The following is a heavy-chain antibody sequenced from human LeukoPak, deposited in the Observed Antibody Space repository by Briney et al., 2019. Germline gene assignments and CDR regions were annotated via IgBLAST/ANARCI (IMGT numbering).Heavy chain of an antibody. Sequence: GGSLRLSCLASGFTFSNTWMNWVRQAPGKGLEWVGRIKSKTDGGTTDYAAPVKGRFTISRDDSKNTLYLQMNSLKTEDTAVYYCTTEPLGYCSGGSCQDIDYWGQGTLVTVSS. J-gene: IGHJ4*02. D-gene: IGHD2-15*01. CDR2: IKSKTDGGTT. CDR3: TTEPLGYCSGGSCQDIDY. V-gene: IGHV3-15*07. CDR1: GFTFSNTW.